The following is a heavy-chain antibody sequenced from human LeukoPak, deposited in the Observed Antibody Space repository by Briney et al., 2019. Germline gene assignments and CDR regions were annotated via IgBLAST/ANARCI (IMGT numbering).Heavy chain of an antibody. Sequence: PGGSLILSCVASGFSLRSYWMSWVRQAPGKGLEWVANIKQDGSEKFYVDSVKGRFTISRDNAENSLYLQMNSLRVEDMAVYYCARIYCSSTNCDRWNAFDIWGQGTMVTGSS. J-gene: IGHJ3*02. CDR1: GFSLRSYW. CDR2: IKQDGSEK. V-gene: IGHV3-7*01. D-gene: IGHD2-2*01. CDR3: ARIYCSSTNCDRWNAFDI.